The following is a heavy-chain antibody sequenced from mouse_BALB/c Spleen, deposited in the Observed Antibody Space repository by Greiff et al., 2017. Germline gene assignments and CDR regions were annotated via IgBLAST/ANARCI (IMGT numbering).Heavy chain of an antibody. J-gene: IGHJ4*01. Sequence: VKLQESGPGLVAPSQSLSITCTVSGFSLTSYGVHWVRQPPGKGLEWLGVIWAGGSTNYNSALMSRLSISKDNSKSQVFLKMNSLQTDDTAMYYCARDLIYYEGTMDYWGQGTSVTVSS. V-gene: IGHV2-9*02. CDR3: ARDLIYYEGTMDY. CDR2: IWAGGST. CDR1: GFSLTSYG. D-gene: IGHD2-4*01.